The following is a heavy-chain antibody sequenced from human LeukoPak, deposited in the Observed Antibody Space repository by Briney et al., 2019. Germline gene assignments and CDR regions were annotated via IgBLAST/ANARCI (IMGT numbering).Heavy chain of an antibody. CDR1: GFTFSSYA. CDR3: AKEGYCSSTSCYAGGLDY. J-gene: IGHJ4*02. V-gene: IGHV3-23*01. CDR2: ISGSGGST. Sequence: GGSLRLSCAASGFTFSSYAMSWDRQAPGKGLEWVSAISGSGGSTYYADSVKGRFTVSRDNSKNTLYLQMNSLRAEDTAVYYCAKEGYCSSTSCYAGGLDYWGQGTLVTVSS. D-gene: IGHD2-2*01.